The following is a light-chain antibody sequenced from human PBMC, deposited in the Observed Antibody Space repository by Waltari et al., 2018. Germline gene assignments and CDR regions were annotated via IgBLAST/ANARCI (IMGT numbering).Light chain of an antibody. CDR2: AAS. Sequence: DIQMTQSPSSVSASVGDRVTITCRASQGISSWLAWYQQKPGKAPKLLIYAASTLQSGVPSRFSSSGSATDFPLTISRLQPEAFATYFCQQGTSFPPTFGQGTEVEI. V-gene: IGKV1-12*01. CDR1: QGISSW. CDR3: QQGTSFPPT. J-gene: IGKJ1*01.